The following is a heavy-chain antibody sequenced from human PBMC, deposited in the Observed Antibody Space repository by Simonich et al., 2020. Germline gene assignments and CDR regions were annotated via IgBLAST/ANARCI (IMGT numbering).Heavy chain of an antibody. CDR2: IYYSGST. J-gene: IGHJ6*02. V-gene: IGHV4-59*08. D-gene: IGHD1-26*01. CDR1: GGSISIYY. Sequence: QVQLQESGPGLVKPSETLSLTCTVSGGSISIYYWSWIRKPPGNGLEWIGYIYYSGSTKYNPYLKSRVTISVDTSTNQFSLKLSSVTAADTAVYYCARSLGYYYYYYGMDVWGQGTTVTVSS. CDR3: ARSLGYYYYYYGMDV.